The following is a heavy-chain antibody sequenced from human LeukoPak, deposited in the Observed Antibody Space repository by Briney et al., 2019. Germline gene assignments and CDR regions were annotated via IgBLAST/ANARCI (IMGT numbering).Heavy chain of an antibody. CDR1: GFGFNSYG. CDR3: AKDLVPPTYGEPSDYYYGMDV. Sequence: GGSLRLSCAASGFGFNSYGMHWVRQAPGKGLEWVSAISGSGGSTYYADSVKGRFTISRDNSKNTLYLQMNSLRAEDTAVYYCAKDLVPPTYGEPSDYYYGMDVWGQGTTVTVSS. V-gene: IGHV3-23*01. CDR2: ISGSGGST. D-gene: IGHD4-17*01. J-gene: IGHJ6*02.